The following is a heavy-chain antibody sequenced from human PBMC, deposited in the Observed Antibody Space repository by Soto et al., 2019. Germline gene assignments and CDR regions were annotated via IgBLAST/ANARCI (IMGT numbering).Heavy chain of an antibody. V-gene: IGHV4-61*01. CDR3: ARQDYGGGYYYYGMDV. CDR1: GGSVSIGSYY. Sequence: SEPLSLTCTVSGGSVSIGSYYWSWIRQPPGKGLEWIGYIYYSGSTNYNPSLKSRVTISVDTSKNQFSLKQSSVTAADTAVYYCARQDYGGGYYYYGMDVWGQGTTVTVSS. CDR2: IYYSGST. D-gene: IGHD4-17*01. J-gene: IGHJ6*02.